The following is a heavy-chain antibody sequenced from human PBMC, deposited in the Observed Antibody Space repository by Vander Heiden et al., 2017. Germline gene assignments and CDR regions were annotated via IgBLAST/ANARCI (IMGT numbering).Heavy chain of an antibody. CDR2: ISWNSGSI. J-gene: IGHJ6*02. CDR1: GFTFDDYA. D-gene: IGHD1-26*01. V-gene: IGHV3-9*01. Sequence: EVQLLESGGGLVQPGRSLRPSCTASGFTFDDYALPWVRQAAGKGLEWVSGISWNSGSIGDADSVKGRFTISRDNAKNSLYLQMNSLRAEDTALYYCAKGVSGSYYYYYGMDVWGQGTTVTVSS. CDR3: AKGVSGSYYYYYGMDV.